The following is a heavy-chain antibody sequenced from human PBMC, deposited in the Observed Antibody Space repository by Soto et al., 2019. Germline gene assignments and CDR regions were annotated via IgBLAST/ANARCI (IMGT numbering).Heavy chain of an antibody. CDR3: ASRHSSPYFDY. CDR2: IHYSGST. Sequence: QVQLQESGPGLVKPSQTLSLTCTVSGGSISSGDYYWSWIRQPPGKGLEWIGSIHYSGSTYYNPYLKSRVTISVDTSKNQFSLKLNSATAADTAVYYCASRHSSPYFDYWGQGTLVTVSS. D-gene: IGHD6-13*01. CDR1: GGSISSGDYY. J-gene: IGHJ4*02. V-gene: IGHV4-30-4*01.